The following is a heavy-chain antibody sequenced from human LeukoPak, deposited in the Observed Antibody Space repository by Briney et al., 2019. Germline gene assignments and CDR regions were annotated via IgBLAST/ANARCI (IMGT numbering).Heavy chain of an antibody. CDR1: GFTFSSYA. CDR3: ASLASEWELPEVDY. V-gene: IGHV3-48*01. J-gene: IGHJ4*02. D-gene: IGHD1-26*01. CDR2: ISPSSTLI. Sequence: PGGSLTLSCAASGFTFSSYAMNWVRQAPGTGLEWVSYISPSSTLIYYADSVKGRFTISRDNAKKSLFLQMNSPRAEDTAVYYCASLASEWELPEVDYWGLGTLVTVSS.